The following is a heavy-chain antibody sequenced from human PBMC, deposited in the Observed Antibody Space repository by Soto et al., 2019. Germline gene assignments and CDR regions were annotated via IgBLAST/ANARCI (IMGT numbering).Heavy chain of an antibody. CDR2: ISYDGSNT. CDR1: GFTFTSST. CDR3: ARGGLSYDYVWGSYRPLDY. D-gene: IGHD3-16*02. V-gene: IGHV3-30-3*01. Sequence: QVQLVESGGGVVQPGRSLRLSCAASGFTFTSSTMHWVRQAPGKGLEWVAVISYDGSNTYYADSVQGRFTISRDNSKNTLHLQMNSLRAEDTAVYYCARGGLSYDYVWGSYRPLDYWGQGTLVTVSS. J-gene: IGHJ4*02.